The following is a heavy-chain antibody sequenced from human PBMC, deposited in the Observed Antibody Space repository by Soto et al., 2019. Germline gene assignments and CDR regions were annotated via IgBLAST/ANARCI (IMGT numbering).Heavy chain of an antibody. J-gene: IGHJ6*02. Sequence: ASVKVSCKASGYTFTSYYMHWVRQAPGQGLEWMGIINPSGGSTGYAQKFQGRVTMTRDTSTSTVYMELSSLRSEDTAVYYCARGFLASMVRGYNYGMDVWGQGTTVTVSS. V-gene: IGHV1-46*01. D-gene: IGHD3-10*01. CDR2: INPSGGST. CDR3: ARGFLASMVRGYNYGMDV. CDR1: GYTFTSYY.